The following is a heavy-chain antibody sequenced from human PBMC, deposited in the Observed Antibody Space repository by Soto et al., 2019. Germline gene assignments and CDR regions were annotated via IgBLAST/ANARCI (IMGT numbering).Heavy chain of an antibody. Sequence: QVQLVQSGAEVKKPGASVKVSCKASGYTFTSYDINWVRQATGQGREWMGWMNPNSGNTGYAHKFQGRVHMTRNTSISTAYMELSSLRSEDTAVYYCARMVHRQRGSYRLTVAFDIWGQGTMVTVSS. J-gene: IGHJ3*02. CDR1: GYTFTSYD. D-gene: IGHD1-26*01. V-gene: IGHV1-8*01. CDR3: ARMVHRQRGSYRLTVAFDI. CDR2: MNPNSGNT.